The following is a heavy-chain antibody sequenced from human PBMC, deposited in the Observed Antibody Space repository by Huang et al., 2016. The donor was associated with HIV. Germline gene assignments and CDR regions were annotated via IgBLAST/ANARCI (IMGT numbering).Heavy chain of an antibody. CDR2: ISVMGST. J-gene: IGHJ4*02. CDR3: ARITMTGYLDY. D-gene: IGHD3-9*01. Sequence: QIQLVQSGHEVKRPGASVKVSCRASGYAFRSYGLSWLRQAPGQGLEWVASISVMGSTTVAQRFQGRVTMTTDTSSGTAYMELSGLRSDDTSIFFCARITMTGYLDYWGQGTLVTVSS. V-gene: IGHV1-18*01. CDR1: GYAFRSYG.